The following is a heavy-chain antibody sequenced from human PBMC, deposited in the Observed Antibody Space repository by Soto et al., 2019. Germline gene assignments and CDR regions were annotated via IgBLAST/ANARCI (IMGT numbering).Heavy chain of an antibody. V-gene: IGHV1-69*13. CDR2: IIPIFGTA. CDR3: ASRLWGKRAFGI. D-gene: IGHD7-27*01. CDR1: GGTFSSYA. J-gene: IGHJ3*02. Sequence: SVKVSCKASGGTFSSYAISWVRQAPGQGLEWMGGIIPIFGTANYAQKFQGRVTITADESTSTAYMELSSLRSEDTAVYYCASRLWGKRAFGICVQGTMVSGS.